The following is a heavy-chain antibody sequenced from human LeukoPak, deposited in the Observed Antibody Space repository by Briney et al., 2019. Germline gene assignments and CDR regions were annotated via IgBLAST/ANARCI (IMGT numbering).Heavy chain of an antibody. D-gene: IGHD3-10*01. Sequence: SETLSLTCGVSEDSITTSDWWSWVRQSPGKGLEWIGEIFPGGTTNYNPSLGGRVTISVDKSKNEFSLKLTSVTAADTAVYYCARDGVRGSLSVWGQGTLVTVSS. CDR1: EDSITTSDW. CDR3: ARDGVRGSLSV. J-gene: IGHJ4*02. CDR2: IFPGGTT. V-gene: IGHV4-4*02.